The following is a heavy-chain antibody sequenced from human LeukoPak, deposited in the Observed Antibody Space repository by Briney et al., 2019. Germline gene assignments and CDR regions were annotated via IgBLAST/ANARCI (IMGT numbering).Heavy chain of an antibody. CDR1: GGSFSGYY. J-gene: IGHJ5*02. CDR2: INHSGST. V-gene: IGHV4-34*01. D-gene: IGHD2-15*01. Sequence: SETLSLTCAVRGGSFSGYYWSWIRQPPGKGLEWIGEINHSGSTNYNPSLKSRVTISVDTSKNQFSLKLSSVTAADTAVYYCARHRCSGGSCYPMNWFDPWGQGTLVTVSS. CDR3: ARHRCSGGSCYPMNWFDP.